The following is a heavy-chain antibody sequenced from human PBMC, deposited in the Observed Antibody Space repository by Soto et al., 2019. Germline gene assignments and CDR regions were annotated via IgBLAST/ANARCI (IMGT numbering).Heavy chain of an antibody. CDR1: GCPFSSYA. CDR3: AKDLDYGDYVGVDY. CDR2: ISGSGGST. J-gene: IGHJ4*02. Sequence: PGGSLILSCAASGCPFSSYAMSWVRPAPGKGLEWVSAISGSGGSTYYADSVKGRFTISRDNSKNTLYLQMNSLRAEDTAVYYCAKDLDYGDYVGVDYWGQGTLVTVSS. V-gene: IGHV3-23*01. D-gene: IGHD4-17*01.